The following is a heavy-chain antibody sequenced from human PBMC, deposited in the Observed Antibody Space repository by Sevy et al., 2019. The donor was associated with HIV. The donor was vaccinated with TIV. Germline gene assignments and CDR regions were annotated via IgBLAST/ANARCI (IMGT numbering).Heavy chain of an antibody. CDR3: AKDFTGYNGMDV. CDR2: ISYHGRDK. V-gene: IGHV3-30*18. J-gene: IGHJ6*02. D-gene: IGHD3-9*01. CDR1: GISFTTSG. Sequence: GGSLRLSCVVSGISFTTSGMHWVHQAPGKGLEWVAVISYHGRDKFYAESVKGRSTISRDNPKNMLYLQMNSLRAEDTAVYYCAKDFTGYNGMDVWGQGTMVTVSS.